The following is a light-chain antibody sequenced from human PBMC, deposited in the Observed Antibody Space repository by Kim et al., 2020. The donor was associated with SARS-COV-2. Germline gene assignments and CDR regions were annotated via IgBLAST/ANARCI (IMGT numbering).Light chain of an antibody. V-gene: IGLV3-1*01. CDR3: QAWDSSTEVV. J-gene: IGLJ2*01. CDR1: NLRDKS. CDR2: QDS. Sequence: SPRQRDSSTCSGENLRDKSPCWYQETPGPSPVLVIYQDSKPPSGIPERFSGSHAGNTATLTISGTQAMDEADYYCQAWDSSTEVVFGGGTQLTVL.